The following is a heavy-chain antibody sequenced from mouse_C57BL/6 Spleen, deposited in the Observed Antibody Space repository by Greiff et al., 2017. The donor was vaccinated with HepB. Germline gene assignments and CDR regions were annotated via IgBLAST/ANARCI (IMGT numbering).Heavy chain of an antibody. CDR2: IDPSDSET. CDR1: GYTFTSYW. D-gene: IGHD3-2*02. V-gene: IGHV1-52*01. Sequence: QVQLQQPGAELVRPGSSVKLSCKASGYTFTSYWMHWVKQRPIQGLEWIGNIDPSDSETHYNQKFKDKATLTVDKSSSTAYMQLSSLTSGDSAVYYCARSGDTAQATSFDYWGQGTTLTVSS. J-gene: IGHJ2*01. CDR3: ARSGDTAQATSFDY.